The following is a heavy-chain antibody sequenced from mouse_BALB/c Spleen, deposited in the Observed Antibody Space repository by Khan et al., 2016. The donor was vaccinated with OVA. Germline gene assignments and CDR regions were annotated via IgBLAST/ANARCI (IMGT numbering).Heavy chain of an antibody. V-gene: IGHV2-6-7*01. CDR2: IWGVGST. CDR3: ARAYYANYREAMDY. D-gene: IGHD2-10*01. CDR1: GFSLTGYG. J-gene: IGHJ4*01. Sequence: VQLVESGPGLVAPSQSLSITCPVSGFSLTGYGVNWVRQSPGKGLEWLGMIWGVGSTDYNSALKSRLSISKDNSKSQVFLKMNSLQTDDTARYYCARAYYANYREAMDYLGQGTSVTGSS.